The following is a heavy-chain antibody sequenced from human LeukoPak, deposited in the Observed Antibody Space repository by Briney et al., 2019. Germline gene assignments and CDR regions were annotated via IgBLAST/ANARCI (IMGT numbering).Heavy chain of an antibody. J-gene: IGHJ6*02. D-gene: IGHD6-13*01. CDR3: AXXXRDSTAAAGYYYYYYGMDV. CDR1: GFTFSSYW. CDR2: INSDGSST. V-gene: IGHV3-74*01. Sequence: GGSLRLSCAASGFTFSSYWVHWVRQAPGKGLVWVSRINSDGSSTSYADSVKGRFTISRDNAKNTLYLQMNSLRAEDTAVYYCAXXXRDSTAAAGYYYYYYGMDVWGQGTTVTVSS.